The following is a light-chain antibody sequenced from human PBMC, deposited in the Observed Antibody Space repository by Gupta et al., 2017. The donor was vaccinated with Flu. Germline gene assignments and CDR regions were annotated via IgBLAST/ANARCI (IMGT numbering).Light chain of an antibody. CDR1: VYSDAY. CDR3: QSAGRSDKWV. Sequence: SGDVYSDAYGKWDEQKAGHAPINELQKDTGGPAGIPERLSGSTSGTKVTLTISGVQTEDEGDYYSQSAGRSDKWVFGGGTKLTVL. CDR2: KDT. V-gene: IGLV3-25*03. J-gene: IGLJ3*02.